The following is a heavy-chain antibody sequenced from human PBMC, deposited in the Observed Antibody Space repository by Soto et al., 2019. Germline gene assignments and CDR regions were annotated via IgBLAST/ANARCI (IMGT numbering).Heavy chain of an antibody. CDR2: IRNKANSYTT. CDR1: GFTFSDHY. J-gene: IGHJ5*02. D-gene: IGHD1-26*01. Sequence: GGSLRLSCAASGFTFSDHYMDWVRQAPGKGLEWVGRIRNKANSYTTEYAASVKGRFTISRDDSNNSLYLQMNSLKTEDTAVYYCASLIRSRTVGSWFDPWGQGTLVTVSS. V-gene: IGHV3-72*01. CDR3: ASLIRSRTVGSWFDP.